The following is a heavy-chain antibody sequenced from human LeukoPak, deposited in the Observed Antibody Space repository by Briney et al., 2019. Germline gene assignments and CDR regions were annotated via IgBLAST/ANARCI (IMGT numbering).Heavy chain of an antibody. CDR2: IGDAGDT. Sequence: GGSLRLSCAASGFTFSNYAMSWVRQAPGKVLEWVSAIGDAGDTKYADSVKGRFTLSRDNSKNTLYLQMNSLRAEDTAIYYCGRDLKLDYWGQGTLVTVSS. CDR3: GRDLKLDY. D-gene: IGHD3-9*01. CDR1: GFTFSNYA. J-gene: IGHJ4*02. V-gene: IGHV3-23*01.